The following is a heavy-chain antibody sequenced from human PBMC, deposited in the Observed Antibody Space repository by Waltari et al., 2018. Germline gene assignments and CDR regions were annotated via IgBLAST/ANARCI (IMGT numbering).Heavy chain of an antibody. CDR3: TKDLLPGGADV. CDR1: RFTFDGYA. CDR2: IDWRSGRI. D-gene: IGHD2-15*01. J-gene: IGHJ6*02. Sequence: EVQLMESGGGLVQPGRSLRLSCAGSRFTFDGYAMHWVRQVPGGALECVSVIDWRSGRIAYAESVKGRFIISRDDARNSLNLQMNTLRVDDTAVYYCTKDLLPGGADVWGRGTTVTVSS. V-gene: IGHV3-9*01.